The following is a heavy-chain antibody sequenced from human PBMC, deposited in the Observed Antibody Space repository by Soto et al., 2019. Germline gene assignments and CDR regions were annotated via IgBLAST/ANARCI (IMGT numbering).Heavy chain of an antibody. CDR1: GFTFSNAW. V-gene: IGHV3-15*07. CDR2: IKSKTDGGTT. J-gene: IGHJ4*02. CDR3: SYGGRELLWCGELLSLGDY. D-gene: IGHD3-10*01. Sequence: GGSLRLSCAASGFTFSNAWMNWVRQAPGKGLEWVGRIKSKTDGGTTDYAAPVKGRFTISRDDSKTPLYQQMNSLKTVDTAVYYVSYGGRELLWCGELLSLGDYWGQGTLVTVSS.